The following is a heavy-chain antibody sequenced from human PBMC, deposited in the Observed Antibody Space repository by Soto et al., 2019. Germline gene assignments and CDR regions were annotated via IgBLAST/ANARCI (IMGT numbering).Heavy chain of an antibody. V-gene: IGHV3-9*01. J-gene: IGHJ6*02. Sequence: EMQLVESGGGLVQPGMSLRLSCAASGFTFDDYAMYWVRQVPGKGLEWVSGISWNSGRIGYADSVKGRFTISRDNAKNSLYLQINSLRPEDTALYCCKKARLWGGDGYNSYYYNAMDVWGQGTTVTVSS. CDR2: ISWNSGRI. CDR1: GFTFDDYA. CDR3: KKARLWGGDGYNSYYYNAMDV. D-gene: IGHD3-16*01.